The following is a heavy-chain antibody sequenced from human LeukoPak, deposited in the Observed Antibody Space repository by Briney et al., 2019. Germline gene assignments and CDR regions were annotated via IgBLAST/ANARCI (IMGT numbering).Heavy chain of an antibody. CDR2: IYSGGST. CDR3: ARESGISPRGDDY. CDR1: GFTVSSNY. D-gene: IGHD3-16*01. J-gene: IGHJ4*02. V-gene: IGHV3-53*01. Sequence: GGSLRLSCAASGFTVSSNYVSWARQAPGKGLEWVSVIYSGGSTYYADSVKGRFTISRDNSKNTLYLQMNSLRAEDTAVYYCARESGISPRGDDYWGQGTLVTVSS.